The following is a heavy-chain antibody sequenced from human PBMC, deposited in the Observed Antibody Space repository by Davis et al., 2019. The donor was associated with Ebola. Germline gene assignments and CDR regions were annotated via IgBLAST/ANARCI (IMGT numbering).Heavy chain of an antibody. Sequence: GESMKISCAASGVTCTRSRENWVSQAPGKGLEGVSSISSTSSYIYYADSVQGRFTISRDNAKNSLYLQMNSLRAEDTAVYYCARAILGDRGMDVWGQGTTVTVSS. CDR3: ARAILGDRGMDV. J-gene: IGHJ6*02. V-gene: IGHV3-21*01. D-gene: IGHD2-2*02. CDR1: GVTCTRSR. CDR2: ISSTSSYI.